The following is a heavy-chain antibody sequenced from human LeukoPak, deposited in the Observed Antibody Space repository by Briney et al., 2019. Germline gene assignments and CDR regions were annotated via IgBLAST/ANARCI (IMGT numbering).Heavy chain of an antibody. J-gene: IGHJ4*02. CDR3: ARGGYYDSSGTAAYYFDY. Sequence: ASVKVSCKASGYTFTSYDINWVRQATGQGLEWMGWMSPNSGNTGYAQKFQGRVTMTRNTSISTAYMELSSLRSEDTAVYYCARGGYYDSSGTAAYYFDYWGQGTLVTVSS. CDR2: MSPNSGNT. D-gene: IGHD3-22*01. V-gene: IGHV1-8*01. CDR1: GYTFTSYD.